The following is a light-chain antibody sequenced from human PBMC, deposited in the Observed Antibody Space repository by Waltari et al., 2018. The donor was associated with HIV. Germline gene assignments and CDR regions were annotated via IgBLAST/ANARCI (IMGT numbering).Light chain of an antibody. CDR2: DIT. Sequence: QSALTQPASVSGSPGQSITIPSTGTTNAVGRYDSVSWYHQHPGKAPNLLSYDITYRPSGVSTRFSGSKSGNTASLTVSGLQAEDEADYYCNSYTSTDRWVFGGGTKLTVL. CDR1: TNAVGRYDS. V-gene: IGLV2-14*03. CDR3: NSYTSTDRWV. J-gene: IGLJ3*02.